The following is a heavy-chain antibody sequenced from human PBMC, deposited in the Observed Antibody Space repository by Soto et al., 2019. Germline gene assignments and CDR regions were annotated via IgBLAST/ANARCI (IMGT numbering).Heavy chain of an antibody. J-gene: IGHJ6*03. CDR3: XXXXXXXXXXXXXXXYYYMDV. CDR1: GYTFSNYG. V-gene: IGHV1-18*01. CDR2: ISGRDGDT. Sequence: QVQLVQSGAEVKKPGASVKVSCKASGYTFSNYGISWVRQAPGQGLEWXXXISGRDGDTNYAQKVQGRVTMTTDTXXXXXXXXXXXXXXXXXXXXXXXXXXXXXXXXXXXXXYYYMDVWGKGTTVTVSS.